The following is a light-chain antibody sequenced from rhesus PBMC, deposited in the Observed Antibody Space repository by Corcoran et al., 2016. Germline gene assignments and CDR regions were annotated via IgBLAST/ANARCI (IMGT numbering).Light chain of an antibody. CDR2: EVS. V-gene: IGKV2-86*01. J-gene: IGKJ1*01. Sequence: DIVMTQTPLSLPVTPGEPASISCRSSQSILDSEDGNTYLDWYLQKPGHPPQPLIYEVSTRDSGVPDRLSGSGLDTDFTLKIRSVEADDVGVYYCMQYTHIPWTFGQGTKVEIK. CDR1: QSILDSEDGNTY. CDR3: MQYTHIPWT.